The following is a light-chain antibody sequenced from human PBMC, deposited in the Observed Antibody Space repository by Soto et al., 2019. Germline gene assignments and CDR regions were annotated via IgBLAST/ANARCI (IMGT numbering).Light chain of an antibody. Sequence: DIVLTQSPGTLSLSPGESATLSCRASQSVTSNYLAWYQQKPGQAPRLLIHGASSRASGIPDRFSGSGSGTDFSLTISRLEPEDFAVYHCQQYGSSPPSIFGQGTRLEIK. CDR3: QQYGSSPPSI. CDR1: QSVTSNY. J-gene: IGKJ5*01. CDR2: GAS. V-gene: IGKV3-20*01.